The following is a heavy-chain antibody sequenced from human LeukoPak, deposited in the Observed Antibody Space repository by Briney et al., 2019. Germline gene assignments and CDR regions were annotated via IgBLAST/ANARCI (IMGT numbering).Heavy chain of an antibody. CDR1: GFTFSSYA. D-gene: IGHD6-19*01. CDR2: ISYDGSNK. V-gene: IGHV3-30*14. J-gene: IGHJ4*02. CDR3: ARDQIAVTGPFDH. Sequence: PGGSLRLSCAASGFTFSSYAMHWVRQAPGKGLEWVAVISYDGSNKYYADSVKGRFTISRDNSKKTVFLQMSSLTNTDTAVYFCARDQIAVTGPFDHWGPGTQVTISS.